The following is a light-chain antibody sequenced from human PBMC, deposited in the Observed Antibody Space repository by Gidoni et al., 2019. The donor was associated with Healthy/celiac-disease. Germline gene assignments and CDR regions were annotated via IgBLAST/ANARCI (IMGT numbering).Light chain of an antibody. CDR3: QQYDNLPTWT. CDR1: QDISNW. J-gene: IGKJ1*01. V-gene: IGKV1-33*01. Sequence: DIQMTQSPSSLSASVGDRVTITCQASQDISNWLYWYQQKPGKAPKLLIYDASNLETGVPSTFSGSGSGTDVTFTTISLQPEDIATSYCQQYDNLPTWTFGQGTKVEIK. CDR2: DAS.